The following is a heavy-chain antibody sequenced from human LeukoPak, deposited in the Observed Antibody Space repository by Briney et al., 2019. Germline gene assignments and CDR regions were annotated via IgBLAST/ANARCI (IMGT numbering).Heavy chain of an antibody. V-gene: IGHV1-2*02. CDR2: SNPNSGGT. CDR1: GYTFTGPY. Sequence: ASVKVSCKASGYTFTGPYIHWIRQAPGQGLEGMGWSNPNSGGTKYAQKVQGRVTMTRDTSINTAYMELSRLRSDDTAVYYCARVEYCIKGVCVNFDYWGQGTLVTVST. CDR3: ARVEYCIKGVCVNFDY. J-gene: IGHJ4*02. D-gene: IGHD2-8*01.